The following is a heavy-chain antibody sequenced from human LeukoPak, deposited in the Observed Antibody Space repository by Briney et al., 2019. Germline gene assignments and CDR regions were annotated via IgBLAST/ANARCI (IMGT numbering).Heavy chain of an antibody. CDR1: GFTFSSYS. CDR2: ISGSGGST. V-gene: IGHV3-23*01. Sequence: GGSLRLSCAVSGFTFSSYSMNWVRQAPGKGLEWVSTISGSGGSTYFADSVKGRFTISRDNSKNTLYPQMNSLRAEDTAVYYCAREVHQQLVVFDYWGQGTLVTVSS. CDR3: AREVHQQLVVFDY. D-gene: IGHD6-13*01. J-gene: IGHJ4*02.